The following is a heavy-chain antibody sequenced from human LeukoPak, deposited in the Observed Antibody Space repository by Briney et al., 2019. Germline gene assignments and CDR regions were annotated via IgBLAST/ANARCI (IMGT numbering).Heavy chain of an antibody. J-gene: IGHJ6*03. D-gene: IGHD6-13*01. V-gene: IGHV1-3*01. CDR3: ARDAYSRGIAAADIRTYYYYYMDV. Sequence: ASVKVSCKASGYTFTSYAMHWVRQAPGQRLEWMGWINAGNGNTKYSQKFQGRVTITRDTSASTAYMELSSLRSEDTAVYYCARDAYSRGIAAADIRTYYYYYMDVWGKGTTVTVSS. CDR2: INAGNGNT. CDR1: GYTFTSYA.